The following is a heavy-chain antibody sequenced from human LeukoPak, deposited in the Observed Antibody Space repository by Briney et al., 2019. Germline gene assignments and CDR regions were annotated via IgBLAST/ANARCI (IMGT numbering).Heavy chain of an antibody. CDR3: ARFTHGGDFDY. Sequence: GGSLRLSCTASGFTVSSNYMSWVRQAPGKGLEWVSVIYSGGSTSYADSVKGRFIISRDNSKNTLYLQMNSLRAEDTAVYYCARFTHGGDFDYWGQRTLVTVSS. CDR2: IYSGGST. CDR1: GFTVSSNY. D-gene: IGHD2-21*01. V-gene: IGHV3-66*01. J-gene: IGHJ4*02.